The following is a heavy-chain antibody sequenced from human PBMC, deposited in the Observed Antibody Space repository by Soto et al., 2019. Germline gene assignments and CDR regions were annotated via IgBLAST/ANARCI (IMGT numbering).Heavy chain of an antibody. CDR3: AHSGSSGLRY. J-gene: IGHJ1*01. D-gene: IGHD6-25*01. CDR1: GFSLSTSGVG. V-gene: IGHV2-5*01. Sequence: QITLKESGPTLVKPTQTLTLTCTFSGFSLSTSGVGVGWIRQPPGKALEWLALIYWTHDKRYSPSLKSTLTIXRDTPKHHVVLTMPTMDPVDTAAYYGAHSGSSGLRYWGQGTLVTVCS. CDR2: IYWTHDK.